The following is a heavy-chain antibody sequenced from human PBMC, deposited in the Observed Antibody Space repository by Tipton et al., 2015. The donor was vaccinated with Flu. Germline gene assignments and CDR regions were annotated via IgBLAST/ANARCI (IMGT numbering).Heavy chain of an antibody. CDR2: ISYDGSNK. CDR3: ARAPHY. V-gene: IGHV3-30*04. Sequence: QVQLVQSGGGVVQPGRSLRLSCAASGFTFSSYAMHWVRQAPGKGLEWVAVISYDGSNKYYADSVKGRFTISRDNSKNTLYLQMNSLRAEDTAVYYCARAPHYWGQGTLVTVSS. J-gene: IGHJ4*02. CDR1: GFTFSSYA.